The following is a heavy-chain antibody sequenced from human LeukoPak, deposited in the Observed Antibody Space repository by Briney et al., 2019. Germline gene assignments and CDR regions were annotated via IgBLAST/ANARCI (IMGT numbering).Heavy chain of an antibody. CDR1: GFTFSSYS. Sequence: GGSLRLSCAASGFTFSSYSMNWVRQAPGKGLEWVSSISSSSSYIYYADSVKGRFTISRDNAKNSLYLQMNSLRAEDTAVYYCVRIGDSSGWYPFDYWGQGTLVTVSS. J-gene: IGHJ4*02. CDR3: VRIGDSSGWYPFDY. D-gene: IGHD6-19*01. CDR2: ISSSSSYI. V-gene: IGHV3-21*01.